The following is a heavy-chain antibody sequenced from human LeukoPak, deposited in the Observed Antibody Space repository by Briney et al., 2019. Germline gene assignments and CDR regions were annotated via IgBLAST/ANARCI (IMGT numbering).Heavy chain of an antibody. D-gene: IGHD2-15*01. J-gene: IGHJ4*02. V-gene: IGHV1-2*02. Sequence: ASVKVSCKASGYTFTDYYMHWVRQAPGQGLEWMGWLNPNSGATNFAQKFQGRVTMTRDTSITTAYMELSRLRSDDTAVYYCARDLGSCSGGSCGSMTTVTSYDYWGQGTLVTVSS. CDR2: LNPNSGAT. CDR3: ARDLGSCSGGSCGSMTTVTSYDY. CDR1: GYTFTDYY.